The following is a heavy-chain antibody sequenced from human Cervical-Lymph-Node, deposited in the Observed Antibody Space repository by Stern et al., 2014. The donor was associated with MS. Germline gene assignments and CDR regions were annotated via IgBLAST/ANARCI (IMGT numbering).Heavy chain of an antibody. D-gene: IGHD3-10*01. CDR1: GYTFTSYA. J-gene: IGHJ4*02. V-gene: IGHV1-3*01. CDR2: INAGNGNT. Sequence: VQLVESEAEVKKPGASVKVSCKASGYTFTSYAMHWVRQAPGQRLEWMGWINAGNGNTKYSQKFQGRVTITRDTSANTAYMELRSLRSEDTAVYYCARDRGGSYADYWGQGTLVTVSS. CDR3: ARDRGGSYADY.